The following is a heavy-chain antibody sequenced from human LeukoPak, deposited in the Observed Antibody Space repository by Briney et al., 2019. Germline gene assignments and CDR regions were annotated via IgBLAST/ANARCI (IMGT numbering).Heavy chain of an antibody. V-gene: IGHV4-59*02. Sequence: PSETLSLTCTVSGGSVSSYYWSWIRQPPGKGLEWIGYIYYSGSTYYNPSLRSRVTISVDTSKNQFSLKLSSVTAADTAVYYCARSSEGRYYYDSSGFSYYYYYMDVWGKGTTVTISS. CDR1: GGSVSSYY. J-gene: IGHJ6*03. CDR2: IYYSGST. CDR3: ARSSEGRYYYDSSGFSYYYYYMDV. D-gene: IGHD3-22*01.